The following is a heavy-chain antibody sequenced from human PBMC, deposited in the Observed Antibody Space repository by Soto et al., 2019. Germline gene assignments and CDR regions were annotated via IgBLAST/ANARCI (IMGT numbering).Heavy chain of an antibody. J-gene: IGHJ5*02. D-gene: IGHD3-9*01. CDR2: ISGSGGST. V-gene: IGHV3-23*01. Sequence: GGSLRLSCAASGFTFSSYAMSWVRQAPGKGLEWVSAISGSGGSTYYADSVKGRFTISRDNAKNSLYLQMNSLRAEDTAVYYCAREADILNWFDPWGRGTLVTVSS. CDR3: AREADILNWFDP. CDR1: GFTFSSYA.